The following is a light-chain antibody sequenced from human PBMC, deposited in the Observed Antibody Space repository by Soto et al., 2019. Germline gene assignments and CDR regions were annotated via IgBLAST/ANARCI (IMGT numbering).Light chain of an antibody. CDR2: DVS. CDR3: SSYTSTTTRV. CDR1: SSDIGGYNY. V-gene: IGLV2-14*01. Sequence: QSVRTQPASVSGSPGQSITISCTGTSSDIGGYNYVSWYQQHPGKAPKLMIYDVSNRPSGVSNRLSGSKSGNTASLTISGLQAEDEADYYCSSYTSTTTRVFGTGTKVTVL. J-gene: IGLJ1*01.